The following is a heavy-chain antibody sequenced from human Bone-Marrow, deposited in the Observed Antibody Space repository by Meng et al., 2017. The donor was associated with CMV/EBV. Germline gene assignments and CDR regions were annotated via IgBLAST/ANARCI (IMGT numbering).Heavy chain of an antibody. V-gene: IGHV1-18*01. CDR2: ISAYNGNT. Sequence: ASVKVSCKASGYTFTSYGISWVRQAPGQGLEWMGWISAYNGNTNYAQKLQGRVTMTTDTTTSTVYMELSSLRSEDTAVYYCAREVRAPFDYWGQGTLVTVSS. CDR3: AREVRAPFDY. J-gene: IGHJ4*02. D-gene: IGHD3-22*01. CDR1: GYTFTSYG.